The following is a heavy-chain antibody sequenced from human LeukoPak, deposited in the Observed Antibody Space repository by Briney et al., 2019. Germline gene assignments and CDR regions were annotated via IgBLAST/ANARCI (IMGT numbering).Heavy chain of an antibody. D-gene: IGHD3-16*01. CDR3: ARGGGLDV. CDR2: INHNGNVN. CDR1: GFTFSSYA. V-gene: IGHV3-7*03. J-gene: IGHJ6*02. Sequence: PGGSLRLSCAASGFTFSSYAMHWARQAPGKGLEWVASINHNGNVNYYVDSVKGRFTISRDNAKNSLYLQMSNSRAEDTAVYFCARGGGLDVWGQGATVTVSS.